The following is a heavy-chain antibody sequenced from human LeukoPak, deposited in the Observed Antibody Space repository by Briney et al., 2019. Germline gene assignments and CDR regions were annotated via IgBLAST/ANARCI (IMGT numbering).Heavy chain of an antibody. J-gene: IGHJ4*02. CDR1: GFTFSSYA. V-gene: IGHV3-30*01. D-gene: IGHD1-1*01. CDR3: ARDRTGTPLGY. CDR2: ISYDGSNK. Sequence: GGSLRLSCAASGFTFSSYAMHWVRQAPGKGLEWVAVISYDGSNKYYADSVKGRFTISRDNSKNTLYLQMNSLRAEDTAVYYCARDRTGTPLGYWGQGTLVTVSS.